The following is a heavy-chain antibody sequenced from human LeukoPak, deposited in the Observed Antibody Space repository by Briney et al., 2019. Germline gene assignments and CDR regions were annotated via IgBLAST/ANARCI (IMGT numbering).Heavy chain of an antibody. CDR1: GGSISSYY. D-gene: IGHD2-2*02. J-gene: IGHJ5*02. CDR3: ARVYCSSTSCYRGVAWFDP. CDR2: IYYSGST. Sequence: PSETLSLTCTVSGGSISSYYWSWIRQPPVKGLEWIRYIYYSGSTNYNPSLKSRVTISVDTSKNQFSLKLSSVTAADTAVYYCARVYCSSTSCYRGVAWFDPWGQGTLVTVSS. V-gene: IGHV4-59*01.